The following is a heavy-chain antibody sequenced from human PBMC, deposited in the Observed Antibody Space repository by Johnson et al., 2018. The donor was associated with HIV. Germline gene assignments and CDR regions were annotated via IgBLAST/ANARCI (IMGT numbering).Heavy chain of an antibody. V-gene: IGHV3-20*04. CDR1: GFSFDEYD. CDR2: INWNGATP. CDR3: ARDPGPGSSSHERSWGGFDL. Sequence: MQLVESGGGVARPGGSLRLSCEASGFSFDEYDMSWVRQAPGKGLEWVSGINWNGATPGSADSVKGRFTISRDNAENSLYLQMNSLRVDDTAVYYCARDPGPGSSSHERSWGGFDLWGQGTMVAVSS. D-gene: IGHD6-6*01. J-gene: IGHJ3*01.